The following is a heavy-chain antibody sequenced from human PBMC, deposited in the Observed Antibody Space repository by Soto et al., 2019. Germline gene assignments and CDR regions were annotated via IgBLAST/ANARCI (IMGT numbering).Heavy chain of an antibody. CDR2: INPNSGGT. Sequence: ASVKVSCKASGYTFTGYYMHWVRQAPGQGLEWMGWINPNSGGTNYAQKFQGRVTMTRDTSISTAYMELNSLRTEDTALYYCANLGVALTNGDAFDIWGQGTMVTVSS. D-gene: IGHD3-3*01. J-gene: IGHJ3*02. CDR1: GYTFTGYY. CDR3: ANLGVALTNGDAFDI. V-gene: IGHV1-2*02.